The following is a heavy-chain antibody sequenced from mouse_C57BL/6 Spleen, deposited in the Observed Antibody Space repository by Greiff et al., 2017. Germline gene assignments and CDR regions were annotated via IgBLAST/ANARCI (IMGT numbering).Heavy chain of an antibody. J-gene: IGHJ3*01. V-gene: IGHV5-4*03. Sequence: EVMLVESGGGLVKPGGSLKLSCAASGFTFSSYAMSWVRQTPEKRLEWVATISDGGSYTYYPDNVKGRFTISRDNAKNNLYLQMSHLKSEDTAMYYCAPYSSGYSFAYWGQGTLVTVSA. CDR2: ISDGGSYT. CDR3: APYSSGYSFAY. D-gene: IGHD3-2*02. CDR1: GFTFSSYA.